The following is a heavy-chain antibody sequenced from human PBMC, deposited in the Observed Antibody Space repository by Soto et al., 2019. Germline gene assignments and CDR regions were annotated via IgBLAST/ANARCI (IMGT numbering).Heavy chain of an antibody. CDR1: GYSFDDYG. V-gene: IGHV1-18*01. CDR3: GRTESAFYSNNMRGTDV. J-gene: IGHJ6*02. D-gene: IGHD4-4*01. CDR2: ISAYNGNT. Sequence: VASVKVCCKASGYSFDDYGISWVRQVPGQGLEWMGWISAYNGNTNFAQRFQGRVTLTTDTSTSTAYMEVRSLRSDDTAVYFCGRTESAFYSNNMRGTDVSGPVTTVTVSS.